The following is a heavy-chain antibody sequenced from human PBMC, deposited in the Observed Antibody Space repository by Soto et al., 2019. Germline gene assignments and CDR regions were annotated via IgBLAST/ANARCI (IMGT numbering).Heavy chain of an antibody. CDR1: GFTFSSYG. Sequence: GGSLRLSCAASGFTFSSYGMHWVRQAPGKGLEWVAVISYDGSNKYYADSVKGRFTISRDNSKNTLYLQMNSLRAEDTAVYYCAKDLGSGSSYGMDVWGQGTTVTVSS. CDR3: AKDLGSGSSYGMDV. V-gene: IGHV3-30*18. J-gene: IGHJ6*02. D-gene: IGHD6-19*01. CDR2: ISYDGSNK.